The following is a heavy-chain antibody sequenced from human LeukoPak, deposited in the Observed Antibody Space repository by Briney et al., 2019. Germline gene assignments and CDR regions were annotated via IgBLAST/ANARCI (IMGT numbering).Heavy chain of an antibody. D-gene: IGHD6-25*01. CDR2: IWYDGSNK. V-gene: IGHV3-33*01. CDR1: GFTFSSYG. CDR3: ARGSYKAATKGYFDY. J-gene: IGHJ4*02. Sequence: GGSLRLSCAASGFTFSSYGMHWVRQAPGKGLEWVAVIWYDGSNKYCADSVRGRFTISRDNSKNTLYLRMNSLRAEDTAVYYCARGSYKAATKGYFDYWGQGTLVTVSS.